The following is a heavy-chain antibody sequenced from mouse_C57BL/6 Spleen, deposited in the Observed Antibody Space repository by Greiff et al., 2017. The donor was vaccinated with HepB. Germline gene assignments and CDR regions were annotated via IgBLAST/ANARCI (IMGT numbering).Heavy chain of an antibody. J-gene: IGHJ4*01. CDR3: ARSHRGSSYYYAMDY. Sequence: EVKRVESGGGLVKPGGSLKLSCAASGFTFSDYGMHWVRQAPEKGLEWVAYISSGSSTIYYADTVKGRFTISRDNAKNTLFLQMTSLRSEDTAMYYCARSHRGSSYYYAMDYWGQGTSVTVSS. CDR2: ISSGSSTI. V-gene: IGHV5-17*01. CDR1: GFTFSDYG. D-gene: IGHD1-1*01.